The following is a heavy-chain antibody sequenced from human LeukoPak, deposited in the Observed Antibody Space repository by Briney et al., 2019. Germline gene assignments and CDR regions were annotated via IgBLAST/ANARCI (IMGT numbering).Heavy chain of an antibody. D-gene: IGHD2-15*01. CDR3: AGVGRKIVVVAATPSVAFDI. V-gene: IGHV4-34*01. J-gene: IGHJ3*02. Sequence: SETLSLTCAVYGGSFSGYYWSWIRQPPGKGLEWIGEINHSGSTNYNPSLKSRATISVDTSKNQFSLKLSSVTAADTAVYYCAGVGRKIVVVAATPSVAFDIWGQGTMVTVSS. CDR1: GGSFSGYY. CDR2: INHSGST.